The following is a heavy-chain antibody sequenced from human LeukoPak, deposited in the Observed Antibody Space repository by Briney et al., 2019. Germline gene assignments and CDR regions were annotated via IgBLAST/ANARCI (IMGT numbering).Heavy chain of an antibody. Sequence: SETLSLTCTVPGGSISSYYWSWIRQPAGKGLEWIGRIYTSGSTNYNPSLKSRVTMSVDTSKNQFSLKLSSVTAADTAVYYCARAVGSGSIQTYYYYMDVWGKGTTVTISS. CDR2: IYTSGST. CDR1: GGSISSYY. D-gene: IGHD3-10*01. V-gene: IGHV4-4*07. J-gene: IGHJ6*03. CDR3: ARAVGSGSIQTYYYYMDV.